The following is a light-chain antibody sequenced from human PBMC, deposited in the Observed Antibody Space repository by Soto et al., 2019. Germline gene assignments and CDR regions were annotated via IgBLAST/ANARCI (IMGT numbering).Light chain of an antibody. CDR3: TSYAGSNIWV. Sequence: QSVPTQPPSASGSPGQSVTISCTGTSSDVGAYNYVSWYQQYPGKAPKLMIYEVSKRPSGVPDRFSGSKSGKTASLTVSGLQPEDEADYYCTSYAGSNIWVFGGGTKLTVL. J-gene: IGLJ3*02. CDR1: SSDVGAYNY. CDR2: EVS. V-gene: IGLV2-8*01.